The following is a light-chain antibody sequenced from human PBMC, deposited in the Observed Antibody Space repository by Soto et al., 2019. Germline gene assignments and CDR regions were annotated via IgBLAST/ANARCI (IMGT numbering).Light chain of an antibody. CDR3: TSYTTTTTQV. V-gene: IGLV2-14*01. Sequence: QSALTQPASVSGSPGQSITISCTGTGSDVCAYNYVSWYQHRPGQAPQLMISEVTKRPSGVSDRFSGSQSGNTASLTISGLQAEDEADYYCTSYTTTTTQVFGRGTKLTVL. CDR2: EVT. CDR1: GSDVCAYNY. J-gene: IGLJ2*01.